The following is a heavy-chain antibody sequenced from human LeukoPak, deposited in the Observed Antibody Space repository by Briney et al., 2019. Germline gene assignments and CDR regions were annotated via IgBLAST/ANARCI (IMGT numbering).Heavy chain of an antibody. CDR1: GYSISSGYY. CDR2: IYHSGST. V-gene: IGHV4-38-2*02. Sequence: SETLSLTCTVSGYSISSGYYWGWIRQPPGKGLEWIGSIYHSGSTYYNPSLKSRVTISVDTSKNQFSLKLSSVTAAGTAVYYCARVTTGYRFDWFDPWGQGTLVTVSS. J-gene: IGHJ5*02. D-gene: IGHD6-13*01. CDR3: ARVTTGYRFDWFDP.